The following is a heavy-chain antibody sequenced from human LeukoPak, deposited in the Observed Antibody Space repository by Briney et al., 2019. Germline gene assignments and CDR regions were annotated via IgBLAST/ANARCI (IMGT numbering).Heavy chain of an antibody. J-gene: IGHJ6*03. CDR2: FDPEDGET. V-gene: IGHV1-24*01. D-gene: IGHD3-3*01. CDR3: AESLLAYYYMDV. Sequence: ASVKVSCKVSGYTLTELSMHWVRQAPGKGLEWMGGFDPEDGETIYAQKFQGRVTMTEDTSTDTAYMELSSLRSEDTAVYYCAESLLAYYYMDVWGKGTTVTVSS. CDR1: GYTLTELS.